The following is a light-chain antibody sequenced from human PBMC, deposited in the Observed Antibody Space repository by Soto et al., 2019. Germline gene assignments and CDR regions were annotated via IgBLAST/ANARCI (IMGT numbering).Light chain of an antibody. CDR3: MLYMGGGLVV. V-gene: IGLV8-61*01. CDR1: SGSVSTTYY. J-gene: IGLJ2*01. CDR2: STN. Sequence: QAVVTQEPSFSVSPGGTVTLTCGLTSGSVSTTYYPSWYQQTPGQAPRTLIYSTNIRSSGVPDRFSGSILGNKAALTITGAKAEDESDYHCMLYMGGGLVVFGGGTK.